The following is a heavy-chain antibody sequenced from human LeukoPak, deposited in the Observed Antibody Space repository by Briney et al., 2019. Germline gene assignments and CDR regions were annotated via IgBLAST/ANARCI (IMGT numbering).Heavy chain of an antibody. Sequence: PGGSLRLSCAASGFTFSSYAMSWVRQAPGKGLEWVSAISGSGGSTYYADSVKGRFTISRDNSKNTLYLQMNSLRAEDTAVYYCAKDGHIVVVTASFDYWGQGTLVTVSS. J-gene: IGHJ4*02. CDR2: ISGSGGST. CDR3: AKDGHIVVVTASFDY. CDR1: GFTFSSYA. D-gene: IGHD2-21*02. V-gene: IGHV3-23*01.